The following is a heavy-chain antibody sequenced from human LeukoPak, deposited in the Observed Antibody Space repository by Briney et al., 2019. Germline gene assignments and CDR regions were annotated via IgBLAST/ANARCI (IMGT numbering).Heavy chain of an antibody. CDR2: ISSLSGTR. CDR3: TSLSNTDKDDY. V-gene: IGHV3-48*01. J-gene: IGHJ4*02. CDR1: GFTFSSYS. D-gene: IGHD1/OR15-1a*01. Sequence: GGSLRLSCAASGFTFSSYSMNWVRQAPGKGLEWVSFISSLSGTRDYADSVKGRFTISRDNAKNSLYLQMNSLRAEDTAVYYCTSLSNTDKDDYWGQGTLVTVSS.